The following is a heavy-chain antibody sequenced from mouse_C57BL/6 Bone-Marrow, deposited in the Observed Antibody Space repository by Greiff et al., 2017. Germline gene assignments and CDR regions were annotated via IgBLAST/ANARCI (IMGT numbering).Heavy chain of an antibody. J-gene: IGHJ1*03. CDR2: IDPSDCST. CDR1: GYTFTSYW. V-gene: IGHV1-50*01. D-gene: IGHD1-1*01. Sequence: VQLQQPGAELVKPGASVKLSCKASGYTFTSYWMQWVKQRPGQGLEWLGEIDPSDCSTNYNQKFKGKATLTVDTSSSTAYMQLSSLTSEDSAVYYCARDYGSSLYWYFDVWGTGTTVTVSS. CDR3: ARDYGSSLYWYFDV.